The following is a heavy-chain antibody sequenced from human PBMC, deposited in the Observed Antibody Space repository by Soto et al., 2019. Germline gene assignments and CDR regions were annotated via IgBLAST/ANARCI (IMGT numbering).Heavy chain of an antibody. CDR1: GGSFSGYY. V-gene: IGHV4-34*01. CDR2: INHSGST. D-gene: IGHD2-21*02. CDR3: ARGRAPLYCCGDCYSSWFDP. Sequence: QVQLQQWGAGLLKPSETLSLTCAVYGGSFSGYYWSWIRQPPGKGLEWLGEINHSGSTNYKPSLKSRVTISVDTSKNQCSLKLSSVTAADAVVYYCARGRAPLYCCGDCYSSWFDPWGQGTLVTVSS. J-gene: IGHJ5*02.